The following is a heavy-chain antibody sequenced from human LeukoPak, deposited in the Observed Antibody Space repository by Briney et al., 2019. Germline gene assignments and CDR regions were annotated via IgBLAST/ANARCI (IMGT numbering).Heavy chain of an antibody. Sequence: GESLKISCKGSGYSFSNYWIGWVRQMPGKGLEWMGVIYPEDSDARYSPSFQGQVTISADKSISTAYLQWNSLQASDTGMYYCAGQSGFSYGDFEYWGQGTLVTVSS. CDR1: GYSFSNYW. J-gene: IGHJ4*02. V-gene: IGHV5-51*01. CDR3: AGQSGFSYGDFEY. CDR2: IYPEDSDA. D-gene: IGHD5-18*01.